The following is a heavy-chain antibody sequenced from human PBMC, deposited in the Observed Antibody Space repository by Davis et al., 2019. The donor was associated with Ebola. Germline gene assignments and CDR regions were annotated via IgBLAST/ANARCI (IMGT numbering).Heavy chain of an antibody. D-gene: IGHD5-18*01. J-gene: IGHJ4*02. CDR3: AKAPRGLPSYFEY. CDR2: ISGNGGST. V-gene: IGHV3-23*01. Sequence: GESLKISCAASGFTFSSYWMSWVRQAPGKGLEWVSGISGNGGSTYNADSVKGRFTISRDNSKNTLYLQMNSLRAEDTAVYYCAKAPRGLPSYFEYWGQGTLVTVSS. CDR1: GFTFSSYW.